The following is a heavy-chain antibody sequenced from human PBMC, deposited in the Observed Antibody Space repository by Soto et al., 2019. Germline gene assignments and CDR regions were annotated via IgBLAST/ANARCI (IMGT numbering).Heavy chain of an antibody. Sequence: QVQLVESGGGVVQPGRSLRLSCAASGFTFSSYAMHWVRQAPGKGLEWVAVISYDGSNKYYADSVKGRFTISRDNPKNTLYLQMNSLRAEETAVYYCGRDSGGYQGKNYYGMDVWGQGTTVTGSS. D-gene: IGHD1-26*01. CDR3: GRDSGGYQGKNYYGMDV. CDR2: ISYDGSNK. V-gene: IGHV3-30-3*01. CDR1: GFTFSSYA. J-gene: IGHJ6*02.